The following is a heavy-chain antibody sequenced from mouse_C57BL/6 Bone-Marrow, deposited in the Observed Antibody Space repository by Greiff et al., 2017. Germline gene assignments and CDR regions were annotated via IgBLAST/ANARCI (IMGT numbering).Heavy chain of an antibody. V-gene: IGHV1-59*01. CDR1: GYTFTSYW. D-gene: IGHD2-1*01. J-gene: IGHJ4*01. Sequence: QVHVKQPGAELVRPGTSVKLSCKASGYTFTSYWMHWVKQRPGQGLEWIGVIDPSDSYTNYNQKFKGKATLTVDTSSSTAYMQLSSLTSEDSAVYYCARRGVYPYAMDYWGQGTSVTVSS. CDR3: ARRGVYPYAMDY. CDR2: IDPSDSYT.